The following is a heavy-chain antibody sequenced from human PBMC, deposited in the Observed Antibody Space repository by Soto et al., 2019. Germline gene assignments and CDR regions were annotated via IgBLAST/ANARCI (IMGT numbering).Heavy chain of an antibody. J-gene: IGHJ6*02. V-gene: IGHV1-18*01. D-gene: IGHD2-2*01. CDR1: GYTFTSYG. CDR2: ISAYNGNT. Sequence: ASVKVSCKASGYTFTSYGISWVRQAPGQGLEWMGWISAYNGNTNYAQKLQGRVTMTTDTSTSTAYMELRSLRSDDTAVYYCARDSLYCSSTICYDVYGMDVWGQGTTVTVSS. CDR3: ARDSLYCSSTICYDVYGMDV.